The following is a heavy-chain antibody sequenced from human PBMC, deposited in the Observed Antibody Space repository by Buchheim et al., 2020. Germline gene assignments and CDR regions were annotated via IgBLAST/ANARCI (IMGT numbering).Heavy chain of an antibody. Sequence: QLQLQESGPGLVKPSETLSLTCTVSGGSISSSSYYWGWIRQPPGQGLEWIGSIYYSGSTYYNPSLKSRVTVSVDTSKNQFSLKLSSVTAADTAVYYCARWVPAAILDYWGQGTL. CDR1: GGSISSSSYY. V-gene: IGHV4-39*01. D-gene: IGHD2-2*02. CDR3: ARWVPAAILDY. CDR2: IYYSGST. J-gene: IGHJ4*02.